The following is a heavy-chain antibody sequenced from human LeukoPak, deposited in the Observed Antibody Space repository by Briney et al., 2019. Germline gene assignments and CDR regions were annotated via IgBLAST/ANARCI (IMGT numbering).Heavy chain of an antibody. J-gene: IGHJ4*02. Sequence: GASVKVSCKVSGYTLTELSMHWVRQAPGKGLEWMGGFDPEDGETIYAQKFQGRVTMTEDTSTDTAYMELSSLRSEDTAVYYCATDKYYYDSGGYYYWGQGTLVTVSS. V-gene: IGHV1-24*01. CDR1: GYTLTELS. D-gene: IGHD3-22*01. CDR2: FDPEDGET. CDR3: ATDKYYYDSGGYYY.